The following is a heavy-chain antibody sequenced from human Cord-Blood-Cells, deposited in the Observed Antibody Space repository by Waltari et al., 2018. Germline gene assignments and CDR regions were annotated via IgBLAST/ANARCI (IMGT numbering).Heavy chain of an antibody. CDR3: ATVVDSNYGFDP. Sequence: QVQLVQSGAEVKKPGASVKVSCKVSGYTLTELSMHWVRQAPGKGLEWMGGFDPEDGETIYAQKSQGRVTMTEDTATDTAYMELSSLRSEDTAVYYCATVVDSNYGFDPWGQGTLVTVSS. D-gene: IGHD4-4*01. V-gene: IGHV1-24*01. J-gene: IGHJ5*02. CDR1: GYTLTELS. CDR2: FDPEDGET.